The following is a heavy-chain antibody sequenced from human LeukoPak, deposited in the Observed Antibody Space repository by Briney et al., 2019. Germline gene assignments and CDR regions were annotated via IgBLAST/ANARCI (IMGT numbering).Heavy chain of an antibody. J-gene: IGHJ4*02. V-gene: IGHV3-9*01. CDR2: ISWNSGSI. D-gene: IGHD2-15*01. CDR3: ATSPSYCSGGSCYSRAREFDY. CDR1: GFTFDDYA. Sequence: GGSLRLSCAASGFTFDDYAMHWVRQAPGKALEWVSGISWNSGSIGYADSVKGRFTISRDNAKNSLYLQMNSLRAEDTALYYCATSPSYCSGGSCYSRAREFDYWGQGTLVTVSS.